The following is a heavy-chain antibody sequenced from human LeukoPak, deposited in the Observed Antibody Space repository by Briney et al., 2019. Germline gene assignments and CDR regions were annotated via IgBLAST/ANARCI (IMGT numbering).Heavy chain of an antibody. CDR3: ARVGRYYYDSSGYYRKGWFDP. V-gene: IGHV4-59*01. Sequence: SETLSLTCIVSGGSISSYYWSWIRQPPGKALGWIGYIYYSGSTNYNPSLKSRVTISVDTSKSQFSLKLTSVTAADTAVYYCARVGRYYYDSSGYYRKGWFDPWGQGTLVTVSS. D-gene: IGHD3-22*01. CDR2: IYYSGST. CDR1: GGSISSYY. J-gene: IGHJ5*02.